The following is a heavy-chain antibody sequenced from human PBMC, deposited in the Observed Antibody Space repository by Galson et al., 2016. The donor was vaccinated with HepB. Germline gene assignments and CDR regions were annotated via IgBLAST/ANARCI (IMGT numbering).Heavy chain of an antibody. Sequence: ETLSLTCAVSGGSLSAYYWNWIRQPPGKGLEWIGEINYRGITTYNPPLKSRFTISMDASQNQFSLNLSSVTAADTAVYFCASRSRSYDDLVTALDSWGQGTLVTVSS. CDR1: GGSLSAYY. D-gene: IGHD3-9*01. CDR3: ASRSRSYDDLVTALDS. V-gene: IGHV4-34*01. J-gene: IGHJ4*02. CDR2: INYRGIT.